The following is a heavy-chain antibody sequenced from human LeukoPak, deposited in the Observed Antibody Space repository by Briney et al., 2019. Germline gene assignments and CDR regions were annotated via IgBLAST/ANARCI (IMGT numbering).Heavy chain of an antibody. CDR1: GGTFSSYA. J-gene: IGHJ4*02. CDR3: ARSNRVGYYGSGSYYIDY. D-gene: IGHD3-10*01. Sequence: ASVKVSCKASGGTFSSYAISWVRQAPGQGLEWMGGIIPIFGTANYAQKFQGRVTITTDESTSTAYMKLSSLRSEDTAVYYCARSNRVGYYGSGSYYIDYWGQGTLVTVSS. V-gene: IGHV1-69*05. CDR2: IIPIFGTA.